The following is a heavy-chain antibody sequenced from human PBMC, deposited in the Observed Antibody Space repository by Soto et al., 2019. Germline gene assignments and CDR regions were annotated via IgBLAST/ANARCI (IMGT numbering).Heavy chain of an antibody. CDR2: ISGSGGST. CDR1: GFTFSSYA. J-gene: IGHJ1*01. V-gene: IGHV3-23*01. CDR3: AKGGQATYRSYFQH. D-gene: IGHD5-12*01. Sequence: GGSLRLSCAASGFTFSSYAMSWVRQAPGKGLEWVSAISGSGGSTYYADSVKGRFTISRDNSKNTLYLQMNSRRAGDTAVYYCAKGGQATYRSYFQHWGQGTLVTVSS.